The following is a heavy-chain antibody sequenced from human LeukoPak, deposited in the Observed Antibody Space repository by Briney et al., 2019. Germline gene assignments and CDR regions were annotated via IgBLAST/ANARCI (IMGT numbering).Heavy chain of an antibody. CDR3: ARDAVDTANAV. J-gene: IGHJ6*02. Sequence: GGSLRLSCAASGFTFTTYWMHWVRQALGKGLVWVSHINSDGSITSYADSVKGRFTISRDNAKNTLYLQMNSLRAEDTAVYYCARDAVDTANAVWGQGTTVTVSS. CDR2: INSDGSIT. D-gene: IGHD5-18*01. V-gene: IGHV3-74*01. CDR1: GFTFTTYW.